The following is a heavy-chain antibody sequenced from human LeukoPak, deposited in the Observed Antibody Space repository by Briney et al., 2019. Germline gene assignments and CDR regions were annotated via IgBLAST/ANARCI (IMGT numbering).Heavy chain of an antibody. D-gene: IGHD1-7*01. CDR3: ARDELKRVYYFDY. Sequence: TSETLSLTCTVSGGSISSSSYYWGWIRQPPGKGLEWIGSIYYSGSTYYNPSLKSRVTISVDTSKNQFSLKLSSVTAADTAVYYCARDELKRVYYFDYWGQGTLVTVSS. CDR2: IYYSGST. V-gene: IGHV4-39*07. J-gene: IGHJ4*02. CDR1: GGSISSSSYY.